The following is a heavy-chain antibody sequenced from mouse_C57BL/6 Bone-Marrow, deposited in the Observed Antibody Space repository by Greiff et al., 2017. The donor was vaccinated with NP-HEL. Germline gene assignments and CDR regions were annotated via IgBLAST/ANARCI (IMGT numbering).Heavy chain of an antibody. Sequence: QVQLQQSGAELVRPGTSVKVSCKASGYAFTNYLIEWVKQRPGQGLEWIGVINPGSGGTNYNEKFKGKATLTADKSSSTAYMQLSSLTSEDSAVYFCARGEGLLPFAYWGQGTLVTVSA. CDR2: INPGSGGT. D-gene: IGHD1-1*01. V-gene: IGHV1-54*01. CDR3: ARGEGLLPFAY. J-gene: IGHJ3*01. CDR1: GYAFTNYL.